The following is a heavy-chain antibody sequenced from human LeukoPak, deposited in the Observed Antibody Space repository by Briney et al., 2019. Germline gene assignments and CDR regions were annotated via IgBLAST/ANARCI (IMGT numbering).Heavy chain of an antibody. CDR1: GFSFTRYW. J-gene: IGHJ4*02. Sequence: WAYPEIPRKGSGFSFTRYWIGWVPPVSGKGLEWMGNIYPGDSDTRYSASFQGHITISADKSISTAYLQWSSLKASDTAMYYCARRPGGSYWVDYWGQGTLVTVSS. CDR3: ARRPGGSYWVDY. V-gene: IGHV5-51*01. D-gene: IGHD1-26*01. CDR2: IYPGDSDT.